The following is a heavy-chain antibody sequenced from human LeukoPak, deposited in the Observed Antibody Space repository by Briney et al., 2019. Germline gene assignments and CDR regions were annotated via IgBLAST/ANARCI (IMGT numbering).Heavy chain of an antibody. D-gene: IGHD3-3*01. J-gene: IGHJ4*02. V-gene: IGHV3-7*01. Sequence: GGSLRLSCAASGFTFSSYWMSWVRQAPGKGLEWVANIKQDGSEKYYVDSVKGRFTIPRDNAKNSLYLQMNSLRAEDTAVYYCARGDFWSGYANDYWGQGTLVTVSS. CDR1: GFTFSSYW. CDR3: ARGDFWSGYANDY. CDR2: IKQDGSEK.